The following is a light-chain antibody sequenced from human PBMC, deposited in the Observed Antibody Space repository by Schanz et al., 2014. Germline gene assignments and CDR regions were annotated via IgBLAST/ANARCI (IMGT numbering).Light chain of an antibody. Sequence: DIQMTQSPSTLSAYVGDRVTLTCRASQSISSWLAWYQQKPGKAPKLLIYGVSNLQSGVPSRFSGSGSGTDFTLTISSLQPEDFATYYCQQSYSSSYTFGQGTNLEIK. CDR3: QQSYSSSYT. J-gene: IGKJ2*01. CDR1: QSISSW. V-gene: IGKV1-39*01. CDR2: GVS.